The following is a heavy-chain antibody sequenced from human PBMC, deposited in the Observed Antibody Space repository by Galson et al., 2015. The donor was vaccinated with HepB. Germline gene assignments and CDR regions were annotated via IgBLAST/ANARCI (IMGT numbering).Heavy chain of an antibody. CDR2: IKSKTDGGTT. V-gene: IGHV3-15*07. D-gene: IGHD4-17*01. J-gene: IGHJ3*02. Sequence: SLRLSCAASGFTFSNARMNWVRQAPGKGLEWVGRIKSKTDGGTTDYAAPVKGRFTISRDDSKNTLYLQMNSLKTEDTAVYYCTTDPNTLNDYGDYEAFDIWGQGTMVTVSS. CDR3: TTDPNTLNDYGDYEAFDI. CDR1: GFTFSNAR.